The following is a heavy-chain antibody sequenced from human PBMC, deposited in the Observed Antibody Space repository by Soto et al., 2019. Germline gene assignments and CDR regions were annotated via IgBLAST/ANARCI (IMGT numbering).Heavy chain of an antibody. Sequence: GGSLRLSCAASGFTFSSYGMHWVRQAPGKGLEWVAVISYDGSNKYYADSVKGRFTVHRGNSKNTPYLQMNSLRAEDTAVSYCAKDLTMVRGVITPSRPNQKYYFDYWGQGTLVTVSS. CDR3: AKDLTMVRGVITPSRPNQKYYFDY. CDR2: ISYDGSNK. J-gene: IGHJ4*02. D-gene: IGHD3-10*01. V-gene: IGHV3-30*18. CDR1: GFTFSSYG.